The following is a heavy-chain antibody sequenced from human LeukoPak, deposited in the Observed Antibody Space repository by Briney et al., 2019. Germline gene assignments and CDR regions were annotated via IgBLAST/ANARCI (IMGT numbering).Heavy chain of an antibody. CDR2: ISAYNGNT. V-gene: IGHV1-18*01. CDR3: ARGAIEWDLD. D-gene: IGHD1-26*01. J-gene: IGHJ4*02. CDR1: GYTLTELS. Sequence: ASVKVSCKVSGYTLTELSMHWVRQAPGQGLEWMGWISAYNGNTNYAQKLQGRVTMSTDTSTSTAYMELRSLASDDTAIYYCARGAIEWDLDWGQGTLVTVSS.